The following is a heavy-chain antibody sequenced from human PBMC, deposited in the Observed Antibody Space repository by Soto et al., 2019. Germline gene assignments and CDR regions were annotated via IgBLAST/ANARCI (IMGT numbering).Heavy chain of an antibody. D-gene: IGHD2-2*02. CDR1: GGSISSYY. CDR2: IYYSGST. J-gene: IGHJ6*02. CDR3: ARLPLYCSSTSCYKYYYYYGMDV. V-gene: IGHV4-59*01. Sequence: PSLTCTVSGGSISSYYWSWIRQPPGKGLEWIGYIYYSGSTNYNPSLKSRVTISVDTSKNQFSLKLSSVTAADTAVYYCARLPLYCSSTSCYKYYYYYGMDVWGQGATVTVSS.